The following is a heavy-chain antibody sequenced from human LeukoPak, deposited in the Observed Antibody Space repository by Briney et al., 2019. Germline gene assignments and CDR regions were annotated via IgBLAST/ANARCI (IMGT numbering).Heavy chain of an antibody. CDR2: INPNSGGT. CDR3: ARDAYCSGGSCYYEFDY. J-gene: IGHJ4*02. D-gene: IGHD2-15*01. CDR1: GYTFTGYY. V-gene: IGHV1-2*02. Sequence: ASVKVSCKASGYTFTGYYMHWVRQAPGQGLEWMGWINPNSGGTNYAQKFQGRVTMTRDTSISTAYMELSRLRSDDTAVYYCARDAYCSGGSCYYEFDYWGPGTLVTVSS.